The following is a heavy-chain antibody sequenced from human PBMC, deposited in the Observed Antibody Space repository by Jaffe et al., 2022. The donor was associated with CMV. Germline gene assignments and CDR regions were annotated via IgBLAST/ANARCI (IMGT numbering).Heavy chain of an antibody. Sequence: QVQLVQSGAEVKKPGASVKVSCKASGYTFTGYYMHWVRQAPGQGLEWMGWINPNSGGTNYAQKFQGRVTMTRDTSISTAYMELSRLRSDDTAVYYCASINGYSSSWYYYYGMDVWGQGTTVTVSS. CDR3: ASINGYSSSWYYYYGMDV. D-gene: IGHD6-13*01. CDR1: GYTFTGYY. V-gene: IGHV1-2*02. J-gene: IGHJ6*02. CDR2: INPNSGGT.